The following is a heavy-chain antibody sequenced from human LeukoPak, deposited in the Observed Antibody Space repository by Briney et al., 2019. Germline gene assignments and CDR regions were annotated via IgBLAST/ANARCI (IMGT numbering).Heavy chain of an antibody. V-gene: IGHV3-23*01. J-gene: IGHJ4*01. D-gene: IGHD2-21*01. CDR3: AKMAIAKGATEGRGFLQFDL. CDR2: FTGTGFHT. Sequence: PGGSLTRSCAASGFTFDNHAMTWVRQAPGKGLEWVSLFTGTGFHTYTAICVKGVFITTRDNSNTSLYLRLNSLRPEATAMYYGAKMAIAKGATEGRGFLQFDLWGKGTLVTVSS. CDR1: GFTFDNHA.